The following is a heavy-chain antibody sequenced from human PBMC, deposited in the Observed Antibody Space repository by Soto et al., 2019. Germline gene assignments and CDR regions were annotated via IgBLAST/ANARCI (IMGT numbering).Heavy chain of an antibody. D-gene: IGHD5-12*01. V-gene: IGHV4-59*08. CDR2: ISYSGST. J-gene: IGHJ4*02. CDR1: GGSISSYY. CDR3: ARRIVATETFDC. Sequence: PSETLSLTCTVSGGSISSYYWSWIRQPPGRGLEWIGYISYSGSTNYNPSLNSRVTISVDTSKNQFSLTVSSVTAADTAVYYGARRIVATETFDCWGKGSLVTV.